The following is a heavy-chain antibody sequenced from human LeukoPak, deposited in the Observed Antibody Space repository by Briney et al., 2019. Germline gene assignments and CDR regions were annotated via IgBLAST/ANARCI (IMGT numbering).Heavy chain of an antibody. Sequence: GGSLRLSCAASGFTFSSYSMNWVRQAPGKGLEWVSSISSSSSYIYYADSVKGRFTISRDNAKNSLYLQMNSLRAEDTAVYYCARVGHSDYPYYFDYWGQGTLVTVSS. CDR2: ISSSSSYI. D-gene: IGHD5-12*01. V-gene: IGHV3-21*01. J-gene: IGHJ4*02. CDR3: ARVGHSDYPYYFDY. CDR1: GFTFSSYS.